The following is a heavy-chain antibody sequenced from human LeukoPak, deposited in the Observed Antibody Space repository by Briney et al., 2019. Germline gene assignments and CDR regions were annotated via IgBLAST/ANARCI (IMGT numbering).Heavy chain of an antibody. V-gene: IGHV3-21*01. J-gene: IGHJ6*03. CDR2: ISSSSSYM. Sequence: SGGSLRLSCAASGFTFSTYNMNWVRQAPGKGLEWVSSISSSSSYMYYADSLKGRFTISRDNAKKSLFLQMNSLRAEDTAIYYCARDLLGYNYHYMDVWGKGTTVTVSS. CDR3: ARDLLGYNYHYMDV. D-gene: IGHD2-2*02. CDR1: GFTFSTYN.